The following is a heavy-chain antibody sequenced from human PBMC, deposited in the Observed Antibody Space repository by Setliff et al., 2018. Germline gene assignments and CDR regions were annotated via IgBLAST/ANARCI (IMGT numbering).Heavy chain of an antibody. CDR1: GYTFTSYY. D-gene: IGHD6-13*01. CDR2: INPSGGST. J-gene: IGHJ4*02. V-gene: IGHV1-46*01. Sequence: ASVKVSCKASGYTFTSYYMHWVRQAPGQGLEWMGIINPSGGSTSYAQKFQGRVTMTRDTSTSTFYMEVNILRSDDTAVYYCARGGMAAANRKGVFEYWGQGTLVTVSS. CDR3: ARGGMAAANRKGVFEY.